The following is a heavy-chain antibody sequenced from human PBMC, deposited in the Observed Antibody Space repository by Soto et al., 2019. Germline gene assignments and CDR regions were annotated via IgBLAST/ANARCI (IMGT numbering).Heavy chain of an antibody. Sequence: EVQLLESGGGLVQPGGSLRLSCVASGFTFSYYTMSWVRQAPGKGLEWVSGISNSGDTIYYADSVKGRFTISRDNFKNTQYLQMNSLGADDTAVYYCAGPVPAPTHYDYCDMGVWGQGTTVTVSS. CDR1: GFTFSYYT. CDR3: AGPVPAPTHYDYCDMGV. D-gene: IGHD2-2*01. J-gene: IGHJ6*02. CDR2: ISNSGDTI. V-gene: IGHV3-23*01.